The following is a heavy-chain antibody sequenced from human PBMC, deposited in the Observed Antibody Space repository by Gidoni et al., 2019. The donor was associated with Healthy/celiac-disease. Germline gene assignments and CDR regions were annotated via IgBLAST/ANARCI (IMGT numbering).Heavy chain of an antibody. D-gene: IGHD2-2*01. CDR2: INPNSGGT. CDR1: GYTFTGYY. CDR3: ARDKYQLPRDYYYGMDV. Sequence: SGYTFTGYYMHWVRQAPGQGLEWMGWINPNSGGTNYAQKFQGRVTMTRDTSISTAYMELSRLRSDDTAVYYCARDKYQLPRDYYYGMDVWGQGTTVTVSS. J-gene: IGHJ6*02. V-gene: IGHV1-2*02.